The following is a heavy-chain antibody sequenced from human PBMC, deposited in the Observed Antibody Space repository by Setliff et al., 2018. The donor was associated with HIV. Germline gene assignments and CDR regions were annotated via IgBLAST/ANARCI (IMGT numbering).Heavy chain of an antibody. V-gene: IGHV1-2*02. Sequence: ASVKVSCKASGYTFTGYYMHWVRQAPGQGLEWMGWINPNSGGTNYAQKFQGRVTMTRDTSISTAYMELSRLRSDDTAVYYCARMELYCSGGSCYNYYYYGMDVWGQGTTVTVSS. CDR1: GYTFTGYY. CDR3: ARMELYCSGGSCYNYYYYGMDV. J-gene: IGHJ6*02. D-gene: IGHD2-15*01. CDR2: INPNSGGT.